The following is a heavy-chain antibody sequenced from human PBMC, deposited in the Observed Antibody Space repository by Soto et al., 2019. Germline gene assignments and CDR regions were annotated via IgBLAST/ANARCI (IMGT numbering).Heavy chain of an antibody. CDR1: CVSIISYY. CDR2: IDTSGST. CDR3: ARDGKLRNYGMDV. Sequence: SETLSLTCTFSCVSIISYYWSWIRQPAGKGLEWIGRIDTSGSTNYNPSRKTRVTKSVDTSKNQFTLKLSSVNAADTAVYYCARDGKLRNYGMDVWGQGTTVTVSS. D-gene: IGHD1-26*01. J-gene: IGHJ6*02. V-gene: IGHV4-4*07.